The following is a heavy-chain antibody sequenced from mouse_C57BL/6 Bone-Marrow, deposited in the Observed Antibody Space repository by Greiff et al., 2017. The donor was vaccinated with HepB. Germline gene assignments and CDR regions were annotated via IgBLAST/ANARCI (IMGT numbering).Heavy chain of an antibody. CDR1: GFTFSSYG. V-gene: IGHV5-6*02. CDR3: ARHGDDYDDGY. D-gene: IGHD2-4*01. J-gene: IGHJ2*01. Sequence: DVMLVESGGDLVKPGGSLKLSCAASGFTFSSYGMSWVRQTPDKRLEWVATISSGGSYTYYPDSVKGRFTISRDNAKNTLYLQMSSLKSEDTAMYYGARHGDDYDDGYWGQGTTLTVSS. CDR2: ISSGGSYT.